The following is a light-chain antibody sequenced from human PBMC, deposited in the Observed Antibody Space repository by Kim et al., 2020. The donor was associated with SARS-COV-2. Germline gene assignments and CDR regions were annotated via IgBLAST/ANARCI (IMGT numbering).Light chain of an antibody. CDR3: QQYDSYPRT. J-gene: IGKJ1*01. V-gene: IGKV1D-16*01. Sequence: DIQMTQSPSSLSASVGDRFTITCRASQSISSWLAWYQQKPGKPPKSLIYAASSLQSGVPSRFSGSGSGTDFTLSISSLQPEDFATYYCQQYDSYPRTFGQGTKVDIK. CDR1: QSISSW. CDR2: AAS.